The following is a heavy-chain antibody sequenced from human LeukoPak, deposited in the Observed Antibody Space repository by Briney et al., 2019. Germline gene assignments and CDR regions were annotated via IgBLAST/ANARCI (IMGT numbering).Heavy chain of an antibody. J-gene: IGHJ5*02. D-gene: IGHD3-22*01. CDR2: IYATGST. Sequence: PSETLSLTCTVSGGSISSYYWTWIRQPARKGLEWIGRIYATGSTNYNPSLESRVTISLDASKNQVSLNLISVTAADTAVYYCARESYFDSRFDPWGQGTLVTASS. CDR1: GGSISSYY. V-gene: IGHV4-4*07. CDR3: ARESYFDSRFDP.